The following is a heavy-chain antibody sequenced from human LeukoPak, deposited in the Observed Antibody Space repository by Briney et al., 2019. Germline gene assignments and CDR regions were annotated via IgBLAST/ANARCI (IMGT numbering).Heavy chain of an antibody. CDR3: ARDQYLDY. CDR2: ISRGGSSK. Sequence: GGSLRLSCAASGFTFSDYYMSWIRQAPGKGLEWVSSISRGGSSKYYADSVKGRLIISRDNAKNSLDLQMNSLRAEDTAVYYCARDQYLDYWGQGTLVTVSS. J-gene: IGHJ4*02. CDR1: GFTFSDYY. V-gene: IGHV3-11*01.